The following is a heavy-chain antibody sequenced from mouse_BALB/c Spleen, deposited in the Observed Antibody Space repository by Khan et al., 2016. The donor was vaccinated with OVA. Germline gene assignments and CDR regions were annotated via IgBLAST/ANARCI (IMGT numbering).Heavy chain of an antibody. CDR3: ARNHGYEYFDV. CDR1: GFDFSRYW. D-gene: IGHD1-2*01. J-gene: IGHJ1*01. CDR2: INPDSSTI. V-gene: IGHV4-1*02. Sequence: VKLLESGGGLVQPGGSLKLSCAASGFDFSRYWMSWVRQAPGKGLEWIGEINPDSSTINYTPSLKDKFIISRDNAKNTLYLQMSKVRSEDTALYYCARNHGYEYFDVWGAGTTVTVSS.